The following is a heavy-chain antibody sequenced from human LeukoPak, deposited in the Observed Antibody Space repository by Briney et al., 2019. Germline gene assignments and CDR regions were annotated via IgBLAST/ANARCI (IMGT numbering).Heavy chain of an antibody. D-gene: IGHD5-24*01. CDR2: INPNSGGT. CDR1: GYTFTGYY. J-gene: IGHJ4*02. V-gene: IGHV1-2*02. Sequence: SVKVSCKASGYTFTGYYMHWVRQAPGQGLEWMGWINPNSGGTNYAQKFQGRVTITADESTTTAYMELRSLRSEDTAMYYCASRLMVEMSTYFDYWGQGTLVTVSS. CDR3: ASRLMVEMSTYFDY.